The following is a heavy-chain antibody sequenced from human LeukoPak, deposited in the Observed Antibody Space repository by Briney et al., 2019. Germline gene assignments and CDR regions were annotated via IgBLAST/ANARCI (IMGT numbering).Heavy chain of an antibody. V-gene: IGHV1-46*03. CDR2: ISPSGGST. J-gene: IGHJ4*02. CDR3: ASGYTSSWYGDYYFEY. CDR1: GYTFTSYY. D-gene: IGHD6-13*01. Sequence: ASVKVSCKASGYTFTSYYMHWVRQAPGQGLKWMGIISPSGGSTSYAQEFQGRVTMTRDTSTSTVYMEVSSLRSEDTAVYYCASGYTSSWYGDYYFEYWGQGTLVTVSS.